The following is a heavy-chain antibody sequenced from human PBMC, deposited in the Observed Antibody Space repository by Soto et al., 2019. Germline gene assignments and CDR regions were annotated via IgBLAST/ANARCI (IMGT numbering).Heavy chain of an antibody. J-gene: IGHJ5*02. CDR2: IYSSGST. CDR3: ARGQRFSDWFDP. V-gene: IGHV4-4*07. Sequence: PSETLSLTXTVSGGAISGYYWTWIRQPAGKGLEWIGRIYSSGSTKYNPSLKSRVTMSLDTSKNQFSLRLTSVTAADTAVYYCARGQRFSDWFDPWGQGTLVTVSS. D-gene: IGHD3-3*01. CDR1: GGAISGYY.